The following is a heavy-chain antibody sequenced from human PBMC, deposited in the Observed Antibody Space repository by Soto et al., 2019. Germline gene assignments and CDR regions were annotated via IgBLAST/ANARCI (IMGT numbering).Heavy chain of an antibody. CDR1: GFTFSSYG. CDR2: IWYDGSNK. D-gene: IGHD3-3*01. V-gene: IGHV3-33*01. J-gene: IGHJ6*02. Sequence: GGSLRLSCAASGFTFSSYGMHWVRQAPGKGLEWVAVIWYDGSNKYYADSVKGRFTISRDNSKNTLYLQMNSLRAEDTTVYYCARERPVRFLEWPIFARPGYYGMDVWGQGTTVTVSS. CDR3: ARERPVRFLEWPIFARPGYYGMDV.